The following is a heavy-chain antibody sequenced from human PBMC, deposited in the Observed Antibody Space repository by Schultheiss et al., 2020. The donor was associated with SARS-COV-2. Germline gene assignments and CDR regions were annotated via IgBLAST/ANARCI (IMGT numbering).Heavy chain of an antibody. Sequence: SLKISCAASGFTFDDYAMHWVRQAPGKGLEWVSGISWNSGSIGYADSVKGRFTISRDNAKNSLYLQMNSLRAEDTALYYCARVVAPSNWFDPWGQGTLVTVSS. V-gene: IGHV3-9*01. CDR1: GFTFDDYA. CDR3: ARVVAPSNWFDP. D-gene: IGHD2-2*01. CDR2: ISWNSGSI. J-gene: IGHJ5*02.